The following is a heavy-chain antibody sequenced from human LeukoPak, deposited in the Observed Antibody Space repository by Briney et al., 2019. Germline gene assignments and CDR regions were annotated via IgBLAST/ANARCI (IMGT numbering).Heavy chain of an antibody. CDR1: GGSISSYY. V-gene: IGHV4-59*08. CDR2: IYYSGST. J-gene: IGHJ4*02. D-gene: IGHD1-26*01. CDR3: ARQRAGPLHYFDY. Sequence: SETLSLTCTVSGGSISSYYWSWIRQPPGKGLEWIGYIYYSGSTNYNPSLKSRVTISVDTSKNQFPLRLSSVTAADTAVYYCARQRAGPLHYFDYWGQGTLVTVSS.